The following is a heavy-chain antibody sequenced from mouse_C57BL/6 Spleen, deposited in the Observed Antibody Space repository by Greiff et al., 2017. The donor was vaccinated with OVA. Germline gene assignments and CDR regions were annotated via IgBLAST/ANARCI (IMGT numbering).Heavy chain of an antibody. D-gene: IGHD1-1*01. CDR2: INPSNGGT. CDR3: ARGTVVAHWYFDV. V-gene: IGHV1-53*01. CDR1: GYTFTSYW. Sequence: QVQLQQPGTELVKPGASVKLSCKASGYTFTSYWMHWVKRRPGQGLEWIGNINPSNGGTNYNEKFKSKATLTVDKSSSTAYMQLSSLTSEDSAVYYCARGTVVAHWYFDVWGTGTTVTVSS. J-gene: IGHJ1*03.